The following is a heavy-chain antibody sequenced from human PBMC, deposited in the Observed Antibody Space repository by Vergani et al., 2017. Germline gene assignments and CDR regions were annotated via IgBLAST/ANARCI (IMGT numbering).Heavy chain of an antibody. Sequence: QVQLQESGPGLVKPSETLSLTCTVSGGSISSYYWSWIRQPPGKGLEWIGYIYYSGSTNYNPSLKSRVTMSVDTSKNQFSLKLSSVTAADTAVYYCARGGYYYDSSGYYTIDYWGQGTLVTVSS. CDR3: ARGGYYYDSSGYYTIDY. J-gene: IGHJ4*02. CDR2: IYYSGST. CDR1: GGSISSYY. D-gene: IGHD3-22*01. V-gene: IGHV4-59*12.